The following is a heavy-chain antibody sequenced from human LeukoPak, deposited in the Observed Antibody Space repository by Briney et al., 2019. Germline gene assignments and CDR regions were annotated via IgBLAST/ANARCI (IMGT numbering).Heavy chain of an antibody. CDR2: INPNSGGT. J-gene: IGHJ6*03. CDR1: GYTFTGYY. V-gene: IGHV1-2*02. CDR3: ARAPGYCSSTSCYTTYYYYYMDV. D-gene: IGHD2-2*02. Sequence: ASVKVSCKASGYTFTGYYMHWVRQAPGQGLEWLGWINPNSGGTNYAQKFQGRVTMTRDTSISTAYMELSRLRSDDTAVYYCARAPGYCSSTSCYTTYYYYYMDVWGKGTTVTVSS.